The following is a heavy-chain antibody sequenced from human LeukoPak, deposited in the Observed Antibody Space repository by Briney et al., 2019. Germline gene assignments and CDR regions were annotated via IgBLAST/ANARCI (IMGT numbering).Heavy chain of an antibody. J-gene: IGHJ4*02. CDR3: ARGRRDSRQFDY. CDR2: MNPNSGNT. V-gene: IGHV1-8*01. Sequence: SVKVSCKASGYTFTSYDINWVRQATGQGLEWMGWMNPNSGNTGYAQKFQDRVTMTRNTSISTAYMELSSLRSEDTAVYYCARGRRDSRQFDYWGRGTLVTVSS. CDR1: GYTFTSYD. D-gene: IGHD3-10*01.